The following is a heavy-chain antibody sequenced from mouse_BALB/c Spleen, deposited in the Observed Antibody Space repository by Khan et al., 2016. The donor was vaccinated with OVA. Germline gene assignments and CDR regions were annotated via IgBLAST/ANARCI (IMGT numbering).Heavy chain of an antibody. Sequence: VQLQQSGAELVKAGASVKMSCKASGYTFTSYWMHWVKQRLGQGLEWFAETNPTNGRTYYNEKFKSKATLTVDKSSSTAYMLLSRPTFEDSAVYYCARSKKIVDTDIDYWGQGTTLTVSS. CDR1: GYTFTSYW. V-gene: IGHV1S81*02. CDR3: ARSKKIVDTDIDY. CDR2: TNPTNGRT. J-gene: IGHJ2*01. D-gene: IGHD1-1*01.